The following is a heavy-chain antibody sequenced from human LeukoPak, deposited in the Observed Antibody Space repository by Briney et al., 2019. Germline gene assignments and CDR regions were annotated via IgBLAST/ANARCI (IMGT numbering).Heavy chain of an antibody. J-gene: IGHJ4*02. Sequence: GGSLRLSCAASGVTFSSYWMSWVRQPPGKGLEWVANIKQDGSEKYYVDSVKGRFTIYRDNAKNSLYLQMNSLRAEDTAVYYCASGDYGDYYFDYWGQGTLVTVSS. V-gene: IGHV3-7*01. D-gene: IGHD4-17*01. CDR1: GVTFSSYW. CDR2: IKQDGSEK. CDR3: ASGDYGDYYFDY.